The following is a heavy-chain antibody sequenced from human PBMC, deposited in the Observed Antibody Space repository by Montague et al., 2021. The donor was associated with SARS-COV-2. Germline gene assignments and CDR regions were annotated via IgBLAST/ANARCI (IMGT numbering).Heavy chain of an antibody. Sequence: SETLSLTCTVSGGSISRYYWCWSWKSPGQGLEWIAFISDSGSPNYNYSLCIRVPVSVETSKSQFYLKLTSVTAAATAPYDCAGHRIYLGESWGGKGTLVTVTS. CDR1: GGSISRYY. J-gene: IGHJ4*02. CDR2: ISDSGSP. CDR3: AGHRIYLGESW. D-gene: IGHD3-16*01. V-gene: IGHV4-59*08.